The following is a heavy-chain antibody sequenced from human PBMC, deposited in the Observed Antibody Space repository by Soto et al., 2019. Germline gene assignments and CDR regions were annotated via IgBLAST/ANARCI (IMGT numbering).Heavy chain of an antibody. D-gene: IGHD3-22*01. CDR3: AVYDSSGFLRGAQYYYYGMHV. J-gene: IGHJ6*02. CDR2: IIPIFGTA. V-gene: IGHV1-69*13. CDR1: GGTFSSYA. Sequence: ASVKVSCKASGGTFSSYAISWVRQAPGQGLEWMGGIIPIFGTANYAQKFQGRVTITADESTSTAYMELSSLRSEDTAVYYCAVYDSSGFLRGAQYYYYGMHVSGQATTVTGSS.